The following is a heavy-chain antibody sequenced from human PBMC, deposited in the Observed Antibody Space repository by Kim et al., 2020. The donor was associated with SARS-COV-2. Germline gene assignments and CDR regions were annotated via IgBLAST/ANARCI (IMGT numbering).Heavy chain of an antibody. Sequence: LSLTCAASGFDFNKAWMSWVRQAPGKGLEWVGRIKTTRGGGTIDYAAPAKGRFTISRDDSKNTVDLQMNSLKTEDTAVYYCTTDRGANCGGDCSEIDWGQGTLVTVSS. CDR2: IKTTRGGGTI. V-gene: IGHV3-15*01. J-gene: IGHJ4*02. CDR3: TTDRGANCGGDCSEID. D-gene: IGHD2-21*02. CDR1: GFDFNKAW.